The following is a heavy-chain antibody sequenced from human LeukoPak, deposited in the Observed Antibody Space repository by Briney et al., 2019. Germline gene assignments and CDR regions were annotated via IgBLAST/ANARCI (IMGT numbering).Heavy chain of an antibody. J-gene: IGHJ4*02. CDR1: GFTFSSYA. V-gene: IGHV3-23*01. CDR3: AKAGGSVWCEGYYFDY. CDR2: ISGSGGST. Sequence: GGSLILSCAASGFTFSSYAMNWGRQAPGKGLEWVSGISGSGGSTYYADSVKGRFTISRDNSKNTLYLQMNSLRADDTAVYYCAKAGGSVWCEGYYFDYWGQGTLVTVSS. D-gene: IGHD6-19*01.